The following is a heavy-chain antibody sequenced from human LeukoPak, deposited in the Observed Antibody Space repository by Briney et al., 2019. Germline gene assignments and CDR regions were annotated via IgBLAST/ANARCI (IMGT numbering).Heavy chain of an antibody. CDR1: GGSFSSSHY. Sequence: SETLSLTCTVSGGSFSSSHYWGWIRPPPGKGLEWIGSIYYGGSTYYNASLRSRVTTSVDTSKNQFSLKLSSVTAADTAVYYCAKSTYYYDTFVNAFDFWGQGTVVTVSS. CDR3: AKSTYYYDTFVNAFDF. CDR2: IYYGGST. V-gene: IGHV4-39*07. J-gene: IGHJ3*01. D-gene: IGHD3-22*01.